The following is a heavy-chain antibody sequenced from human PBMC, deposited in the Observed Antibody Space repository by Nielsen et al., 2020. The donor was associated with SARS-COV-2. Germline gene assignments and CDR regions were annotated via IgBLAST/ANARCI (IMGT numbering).Heavy chain of an antibody. CDR1: GYTFTSYA. CDR2: INAGNGNT. D-gene: IGHD3-16*02. Sequence: SVKVSCKASGYTFTSYAMHWVRQAPGQRLEWMGWINAGNGNTKYSQKFQGRVTITRDTSASTAYMELSSLRSEDTAVYYCARVVITFGGVIVPFDYWGQGTLVTVSS. V-gene: IGHV1-3*01. CDR3: ARVVITFGGVIVPFDY. J-gene: IGHJ4*02.